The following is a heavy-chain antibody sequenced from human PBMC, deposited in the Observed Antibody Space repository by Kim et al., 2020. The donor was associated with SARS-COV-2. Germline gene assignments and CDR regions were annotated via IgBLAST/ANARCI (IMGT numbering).Heavy chain of an antibody. Sequence: SETLSLTCTVSGGSISSSSYYWGWIRQPPGKGLEWIGSIYYSGSTYYNPSLKSRVTISVDTSKNQFSLKLSSVTAADTAVYYCARQFRRDIVVVVAATLSWFDPWGQEPWSPSPQ. CDR1: GGSISSSSYY. D-gene: IGHD2-15*01. CDR3: ARQFRRDIVVVVAATLSWFDP. V-gene: IGHV4-39*01. CDR2: IYYSGST. J-gene: IGHJ5*02.